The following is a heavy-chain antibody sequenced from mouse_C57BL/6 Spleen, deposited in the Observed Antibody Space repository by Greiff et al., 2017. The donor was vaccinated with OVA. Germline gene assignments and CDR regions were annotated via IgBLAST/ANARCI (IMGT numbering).Heavy chain of an antibody. Sequence: VKLVESGPGLVQPSQSLSITCTVSGFSLTSYGVHWVRQSPGKGLEWLGVIWSGGSTDYNAAFISRLSISKDNSKSQVFFKMNSLQADDTAIYYCARNIYGSSYYAMDYWGQGTSVTVSS. J-gene: IGHJ4*01. CDR2: IWSGGST. D-gene: IGHD1-1*01. V-gene: IGHV2-2*01. CDR1: GFSLTSYG. CDR3: ARNIYGSSYYAMDY.